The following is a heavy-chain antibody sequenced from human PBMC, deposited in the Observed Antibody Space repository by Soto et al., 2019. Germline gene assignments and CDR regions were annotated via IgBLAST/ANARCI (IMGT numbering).Heavy chain of an antibody. CDR1: GGSISSSNW. Sequence: PSETLSLTCAVSGGSISSSNWWSWVRQPPGKGLEWIGEIYHSGSTNYNPSLKSRVTISVDKSKNQFSLKLSSVTAADTAVHYCARVGGQWLVHAFFDYWGQGTLVTVSS. CDR3: ARVGGQWLVHAFFDY. CDR2: IYHSGST. J-gene: IGHJ4*02. D-gene: IGHD6-19*01. V-gene: IGHV4-4*02.